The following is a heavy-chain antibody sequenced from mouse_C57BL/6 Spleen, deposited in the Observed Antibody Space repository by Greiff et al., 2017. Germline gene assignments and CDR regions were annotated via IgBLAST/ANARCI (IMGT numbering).Heavy chain of an antibody. CDR3: ARGDYDEGWFDY. J-gene: IGHJ2*01. CDR2: IDPSDSYT. D-gene: IGHD2-4*01. CDR1: GYTFTSYW. V-gene: IGHV1-59*01. Sequence: QVQLQQPGAELVRPGTSVKLSCKASGYTFTSYWMHWVKQRPGQGLEWIGVIDPSDSYTNYNQKFKGKATLTVDTSSSTAYMQLSSLTSEDSAVYYCARGDYDEGWFDYWGQGTTLTVSS.